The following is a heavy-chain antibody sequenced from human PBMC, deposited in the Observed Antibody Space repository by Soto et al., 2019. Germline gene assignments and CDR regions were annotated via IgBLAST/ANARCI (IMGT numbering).Heavy chain of an antibody. Sequence: GGSQRLSCAASGFTFSSYGMHWVRQAPGKGLEWVAVIWYDGSNKYYADSVKGRFTISRDNSKNTLYLQMNSLRAEDTAVYYCARDGGVPAAPDYWGQGTLVTVSS. CDR2: IWYDGSNK. CDR1: GFTFSSYG. V-gene: IGHV3-33*01. J-gene: IGHJ4*02. D-gene: IGHD2-2*01. CDR3: ARDGGVPAAPDY.